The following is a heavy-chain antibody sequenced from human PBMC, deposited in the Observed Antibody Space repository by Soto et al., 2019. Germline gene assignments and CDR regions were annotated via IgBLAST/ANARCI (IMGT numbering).Heavy chain of an antibody. CDR2: ISGSGGST. D-gene: IGHD1-20*01. V-gene: IGHV3-23*01. J-gene: IGHJ6*02. CDR1: GFTFSSYA. Sequence: GGSLRLSCAASGFTFSSYAMSWVRQAPGKGLEWVSAISGSGGSTYYADSVKGRFTISRDNSKNTLYLQMNSLRAEDTAVYYCAKAGITAHYYYYGMDVWGQGTTVTVSS. CDR3: AKAGITAHYYYYGMDV.